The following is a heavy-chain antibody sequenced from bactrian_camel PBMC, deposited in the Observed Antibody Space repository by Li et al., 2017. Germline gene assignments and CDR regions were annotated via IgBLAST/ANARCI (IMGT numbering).Heavy chain of an antibody. CDR2: LGSDGIT. V-gene: IGHV3S6*01. Sequence: HVQLVESGGGSVQSGGSLRLSCATSRYPSSWYCVAWFRQTSGKERERVAGLGSDGITTYADFVKGRFTISQDRGTWFLQMNSLKPEDTAMYYCAKKKYPRGGYYYDNWGQGTQVTVS. CDR1: RYPSSWYC. CDR3: AKKKYPRGGYYYDN. D-gene: IGHD2*01. J-gene: IGHJ4*01.